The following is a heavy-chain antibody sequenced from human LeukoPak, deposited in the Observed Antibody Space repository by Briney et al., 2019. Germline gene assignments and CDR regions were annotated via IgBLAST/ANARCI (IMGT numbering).Heavy chain of an antibody. V-gene: IGHV4-59*11. CDR3: ARDYYDSRGEAFDI. J-gene: IGHJ3*02. CDR2: IYYSGTT. Sequence: SETLSLTCTVSGGSIGSHYWSWIRQPPGEGLEWIGYIYYSGTTSYNPSLKSRVTISVDTSKNQFSLKLSSVTAANTAVYYCARDYYDSRGEAFDIWGLGTMVTVSS. D-gene: IGHD3-22*01. CDR1: GGSIGSHY.